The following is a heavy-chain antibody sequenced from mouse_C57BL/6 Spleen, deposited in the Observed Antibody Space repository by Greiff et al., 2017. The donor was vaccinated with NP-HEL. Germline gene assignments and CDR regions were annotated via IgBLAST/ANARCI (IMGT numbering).Heavy chain of an antibody. V-gene: IGHV2-6-1*01. D-gene: IGHD1-1*01. J-gene: IGHJ4*01. CDR1: GFSLASYG. Sequence: QVQLKDSGPGLVAPSQSLSITCTVSGFSLASYGVHWVRQPPGKGLEWLVVIWSDGSTTYNSALKSRLSITKDNSKSQVFLKMNSLQTDNTTMYYCAKHSYDSSSYAKDYWGQGTSVTVSS. CDR3: AKHSYDSSSYAKDY. CDR2: IWSDGST.